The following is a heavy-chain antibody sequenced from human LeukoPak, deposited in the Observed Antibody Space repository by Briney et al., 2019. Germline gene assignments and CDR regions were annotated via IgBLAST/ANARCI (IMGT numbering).Heavy chain of an antibody. D-gene: IGHD5-12*01. CDR2: ISSSGSTI. Sequence: PGGSLRLSCAASGFSFGSFEMNWVRQAPGKGLEWVSYISSSGSTIDYADSVKGRFTISRDNAKNSLYLPMNSLRAEDTAVYYCAREEGLDYWGQGTLVTVSS. V-gene: IGHV3-48*03. CDR3: AREEGLDY. CDR1: GFSFGSFE. J-gene: IGHJ4*02.